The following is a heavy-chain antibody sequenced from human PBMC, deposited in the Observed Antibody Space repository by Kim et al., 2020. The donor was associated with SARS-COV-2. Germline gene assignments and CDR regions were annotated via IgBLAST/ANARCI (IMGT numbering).Heavy chain of an antibody. CDR3: ARERRILTGYYPQDAFDI. J-gene: IGHJ3*02. CDR1: GFTFSDYT. CDR2: ISDGSRFT. Sequence: GGSLRLSCAASGFTFSDYTMHWVRQAPGKGLEWVSSISDGSRFTSYVDSVKGRFAIPRDNAKNSLYLHMDTLRAEDTAIYYCARERRILTGYYPQDAFDIWGQGTMVTVSS. D-gene: IGHD3-9*01. V-gene: IGHV3-21*01.